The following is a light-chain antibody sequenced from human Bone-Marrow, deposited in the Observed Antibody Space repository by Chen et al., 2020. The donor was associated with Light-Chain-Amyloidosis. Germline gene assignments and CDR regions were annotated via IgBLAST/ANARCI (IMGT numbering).Light chain of an antibody. V-gene: IGLV6-57*01. CDR2: EDD. CDR1: SGSIATNY. J-gene: IGLJ3*02. CDR3: QSDQGSGQRV. Sequence: NFMLTQPHSVSESPGKTVIISCTRSSGSIATNYVQWYQQRPGSSPTTVIYEDDQRPSGVPDRFSGSGYRASDSASLPISGLKTEDEADCCWQSDQGSGQRVFGGRSKLTVL.